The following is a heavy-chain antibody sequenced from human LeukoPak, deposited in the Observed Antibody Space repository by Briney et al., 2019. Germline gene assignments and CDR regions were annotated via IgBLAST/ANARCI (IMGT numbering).Heavy chain of an antibody. CDR1: GGTFSSYA. D-gene: IGHD2-2*01. J-gene: IGHJ3*02. CDR3: HIGYCSSTSCERGNDAFDI. CDR2: IIPIFGTA. Sequence: ASVKVSCKASGGTFSSYAISWVRQAPGQGLEWMGGIIPIFGTANYAQKFQGRVTITADESTSTAYMELSGLRSEDTAVYYCHIGYCSSTSCERGNDAFDIWGQGTMVTVSS. V-gene: IGHV1-69*13.